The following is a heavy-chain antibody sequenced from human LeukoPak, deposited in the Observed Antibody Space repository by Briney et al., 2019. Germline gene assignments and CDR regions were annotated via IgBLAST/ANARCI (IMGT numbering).Heavy chain of an antibody. J-gene: IGHJ4*02. D-gene: IGHD4-23*01. Sequence: GGSLRLSCAASGFTFSNNWMHWVRQVPGKGLVWISQINSDGSSTNYADSVKGRFTISRDNAKNSLYLQMNSLRAEDTAVYYCARIYGGNSYYFDCWGQGTLVTVSS. CDR3: ARIYGGNSYYFDC. CDR2: INSDGSST. CDR1: GFTFSNNW. V-gene: IGHV3-74*01.